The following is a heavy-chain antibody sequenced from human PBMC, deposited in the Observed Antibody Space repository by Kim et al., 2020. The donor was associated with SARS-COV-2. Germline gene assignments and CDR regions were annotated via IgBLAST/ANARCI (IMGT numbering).Heavy chain of an antibody. CDR1: GYTFTSYA. CDR2: INAGNGNT. Sequence: ASVKVSCNASGYTFTSYAMHWVRQAPGQRLEWMGWINAGNGNTKYSQKFQGRVTITRDTSASTAYMELSSLRSEDTAVYYCARDYYYDSSGYNYYYGMDVWGQGTTVTVSS. CDR3: ARDYYYDSSGYNYYYGMDV. V-gene: IGHV1-3*01. D-gene: IGHD3-22*01. J-gene: IGHJ6*02.